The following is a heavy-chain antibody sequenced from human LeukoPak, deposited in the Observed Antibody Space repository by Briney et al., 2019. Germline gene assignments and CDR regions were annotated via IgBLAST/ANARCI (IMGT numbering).Heavy chain of an antibody. CDR1: GGSIGSYY. D-gene: IGHD4-23*01. Sequence: SETLSLTCSVSGGSIGSYYWSWIRQPAGKGLEWIGRIYTSGSTNYNPSLKSRVTMSVDTSKNQFSLKLSSVTAADTAVYYCARTRDYGGNSDFDYWGQGTLVTVSS. V-gene: IGHV4-4*07. CDR3: ARTRDYGGNSDFDY. CDR2: IYTSGST. J-gene: IGHJ4*02.